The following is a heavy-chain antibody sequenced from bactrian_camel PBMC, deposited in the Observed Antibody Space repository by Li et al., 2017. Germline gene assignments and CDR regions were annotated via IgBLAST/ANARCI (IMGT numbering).Heavy chain of an antibody. Sequence: VQLVESGGGSVQAGGSLRLSCAASGFSFGDYAMNWVRHTPGKGLEWVSAISSGGAGTYYADSAKGRVTISRDNAKNTLYLQLNSLKTEDTAMYYCAQQSSPTPVGDYEYKYWGQGTQVTVS. J-gene: IGHJ4*01. D-gene: IGHD6*01. CDR2: ISSGGAGT. CDR1: GFSFGDYA. V-gene: IGHV3S32*01. CDR3: AQQSSPTPVGDYEYKY.